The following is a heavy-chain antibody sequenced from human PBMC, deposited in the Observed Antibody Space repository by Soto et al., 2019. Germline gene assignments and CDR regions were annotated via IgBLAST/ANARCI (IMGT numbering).Heavy chain of an antibody. CDR2: APYSGSP. J-gene: IGHJ4*02. D-gene: IGHD3-16*01. Sequence: QVQLQESGPGLVKPSETLSLTCTVSGGSIGSHYWSWIRQPPGEGLEWIGRAPYSGSPSYNPSLKNRVTMSTDTPKNQFALKLTSVTAADTAVYYCARQWGGDYWGQGILVTVSS. CDR3: ARQWGGDY. V-gene: IGHV4-59*08. CDR1: GGSIGSHY.